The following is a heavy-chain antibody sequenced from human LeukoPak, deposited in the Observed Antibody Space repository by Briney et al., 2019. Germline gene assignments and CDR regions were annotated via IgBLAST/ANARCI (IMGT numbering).Heavy chain of an antibody. Sequence: GGSLRLSCAASEFSVGSNYMTWVRQAPGKGLDWVAVILENGSNQYYADSVKGRFTISRDNSKNTLFLQMNSLRGEDTAMYYCARVQGGGYRTADYWGQGTLVTVSS. D-gene: IGHD6-19*01. J-gene: IGHJ4*02. CDR3: ARVQGGGYRTADY. CDR1: EFSVGSNY. V-gene: IGHV3-30*03. CDR2: ILENGSNQ.